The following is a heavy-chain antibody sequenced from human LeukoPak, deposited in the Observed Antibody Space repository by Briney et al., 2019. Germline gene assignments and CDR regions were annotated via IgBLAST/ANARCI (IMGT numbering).Heavy chain of an antibody. CDR1: GYTFTRYW. V-gene: IGHV5-51*01. Sequence: GESLKISCKGSGYTFTRYWIGWVRQMPGKGLELMGIIYPTDSDIKYSPSFQGQVTISADKSISTAYLQWSSLKASDTGMFYCARIPPSGEPLVFDYWGQRTLVTVSS. CDR2: IYPTDSDI. D-gene: IGHD3-10*01. J-gene: IGHJ4*02. CDR3: ARIPPSGEPLVFDY.